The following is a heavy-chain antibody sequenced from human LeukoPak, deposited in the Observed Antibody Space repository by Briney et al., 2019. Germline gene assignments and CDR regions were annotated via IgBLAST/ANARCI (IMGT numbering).Heavy chain of an antibody. Sequence: SVKVSCKASGGTFSSYAISWVRQAPGQGLEWMGGIIPIFGTANYAQKFRGRVTTTADESTSTAYMELSSLRSEDTAVYYCARLSGSYYVGWFDPWGQGTLVTVSS. J-gene: IGHJ5*02. CDR2: IIPIFGTA. D-gene: IGHD1-26*01. CDR1: GGTFSSYA. V-gene: IGHV1-69*13. CDR3: ARLSGSYYVGWFDP.